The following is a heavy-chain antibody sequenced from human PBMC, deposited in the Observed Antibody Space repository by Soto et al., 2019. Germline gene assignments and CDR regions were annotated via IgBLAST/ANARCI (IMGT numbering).Heavy chain of an antibody. CDR1: GYTFTSYD. V-gene: IGHV1-8*01. Sequence: GASVKVSCKASGYTFTSYDINWVRQATGQGLEWMGWMNPNSGNTGYAQKFQGRVTMTTDTSTSTAYMELRSLRSDDTAVYYCASGDGSGWNWYAFDIWGQGTMVTVSS. CDR2: MNPNSGNT. J-gene: IGHJ3*02. CDR3: ASGDGSGWNWYAFDI. D-gene: IGHD6-19*01.